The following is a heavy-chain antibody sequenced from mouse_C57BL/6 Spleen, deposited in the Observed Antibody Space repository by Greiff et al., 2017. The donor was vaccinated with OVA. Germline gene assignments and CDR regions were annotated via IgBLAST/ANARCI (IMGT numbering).Heavy chain of an antibody. Sequence: VQLQQPGAELVKPGASVKLSCKASGYTFTSYWMHWVKQRPGQGLEWIGMIHPNSGSTNYNEKFKSKATLTVDKSSSTAYMQLSSLTSEDSAVYYCARGTTVVAPYFDYWGQGTTLTVSS. CDR1: GYTFTSYW. CDR2: IHPNSGST. CDR3: ARGTTVVAPYFDY. J-gene: IGHJ2*01. V-gene: IGHV1-64*01. D-gene: IGHD1-1*01.